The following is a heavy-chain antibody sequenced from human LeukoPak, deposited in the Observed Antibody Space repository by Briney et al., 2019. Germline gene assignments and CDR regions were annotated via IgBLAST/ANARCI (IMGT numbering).Heavy chain of an antibody. Sequence: PSETLSLTCAVYGGSFSGYYWSWIRQPPGKGLEWIGEINHSGSTNYNPSLKSRVTISVDTSENQFSLKLSSVTAADTAVYYCARRYYGSGLKFDYWGQGTLVTVSS. D-gene: IGHD3-10*01. J-gene: IGHJ4*02. CDR1: GGSFSGYY. CDR2: INHSGST. V-gene: IGHV4-34*01. CDR3: ARRYYGSGLKFDY.